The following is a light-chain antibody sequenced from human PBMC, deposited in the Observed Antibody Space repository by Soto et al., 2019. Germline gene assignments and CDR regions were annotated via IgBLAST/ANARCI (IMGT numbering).Light chain of an antibody. J-gene: IGKJ4*01. Sequence: DIQMTQSPSSLSASVGDRVTITCRASQSISNFLNWFQQKPGKAPKLLLYDASILQSGVTSRFSGSGSGTDFTLTISSLQPEDFATYYCQQSYSTPLTFGGGTKVEIK. V-gene: IGKV1-39*01. CDR3: QQSYSTPLT. CDR2: DAS. CDR1: QSISNF.